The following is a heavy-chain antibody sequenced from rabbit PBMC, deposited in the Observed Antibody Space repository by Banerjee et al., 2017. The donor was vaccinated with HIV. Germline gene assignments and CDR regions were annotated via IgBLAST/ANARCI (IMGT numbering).Heavy chain of an antibody. V-gene: IGHV1S43*01. D-gene: IGHD1-1*01. CDR3: ARYGSSSGYGMDL. J-gene: IGHJ6*01. CDR2: IDPVFGST. Sequence: QEQLKESGGGLVQPGGSLKLSCKASGFDFSSYYMSWVRQAPGKGLEWIGYIDPVFGSTYYATWVNGRFTISRSTSLNTVDLKMTSLTAADTATYFCARYGSSSGYGMDLWGPGTLVTVS. CDR1: GFDFSSYY.